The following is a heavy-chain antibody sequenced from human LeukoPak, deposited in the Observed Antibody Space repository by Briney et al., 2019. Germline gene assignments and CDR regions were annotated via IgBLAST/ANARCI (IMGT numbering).Heavy chain of an antibody. Sequence: GGSLRLSCSASGFTFSSRWMKWVRQAPGRGLEWVAIINTDGSEKHYVDSVKGRFTISRDNAKNSLYLQMNSLRVEDTAVYYCARSERGPEYWGQGTLVTVSS. CDR1: GFTFSSRW. D-gene: IGHD1-1*01. J-gene: IGHJ4*02. CDR3: ARSERGPEY. V-gene: IGHV3-7*01. CDR2: INTDGSEK.